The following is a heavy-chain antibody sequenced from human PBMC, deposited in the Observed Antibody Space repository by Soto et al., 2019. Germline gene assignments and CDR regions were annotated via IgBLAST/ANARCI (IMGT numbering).Heavy chain of an antibody. Sequence: SETLSLTCTVSGASISSYFWTWIRQPAGKGLDWIGRISTSGTANYNPSLKSRVTMSVDTSKNHFSLNLSSVTAADTAVYYCAREAGPDRWFDPWGQGTLVTVSS. V-gene: IGHV4-4*07. D-gene: IGHD6-19*01. CDR1: GASISSYF. J-gene: IGHJ5*02. CDR2: ISTSGTA. CDR3: AREAGPDRWFDP.